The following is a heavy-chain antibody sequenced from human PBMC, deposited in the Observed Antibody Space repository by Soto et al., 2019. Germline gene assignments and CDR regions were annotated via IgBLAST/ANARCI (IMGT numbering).Heavy chain of an antibody. CDR1: GGTFSSYA. Sequence: QVQLVQSGAEVKKPGSSVKVSCKASGGTFSSYAISWVRQAPGQGLEWMGGIIPIFGTANYAQKFQGRVTITADKSTSTAYMELSSLRSEDTAVYYCARDPTVTTVFYYGMDVWGHGTTVTVSS. CDR3: ARDPTVTTVFYYGMDV. D-gene: IGHD4-17*01. J-gene: IGHJ6*02. CDR2: IIPIFGTA. V-gene: IGHV1-69*06.